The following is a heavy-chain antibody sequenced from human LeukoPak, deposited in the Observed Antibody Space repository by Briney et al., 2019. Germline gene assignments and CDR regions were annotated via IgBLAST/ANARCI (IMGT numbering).Heavy chain of an antibody. D-gene: IGHD2-15*01. CDR2: ISSSSSYI. J-gene: IGHJ6*03. CDR3: ARDADIALNYMDV. Sequence: GGSLRLSCAASVLTFSSYSMHWVRQAPVKGLEWVSSISSSSSYIYYADSVKGRFTISRDNAKNSLYLQMNSLRAEDTAVYYCARDADIALNYMDVWGKGTTVTVSS. V-gene: IGHV3-21*01. CDR1: VLTFSSYS.